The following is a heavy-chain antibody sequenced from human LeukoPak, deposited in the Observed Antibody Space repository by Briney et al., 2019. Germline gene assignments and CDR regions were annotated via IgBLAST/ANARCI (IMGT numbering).Heavy chain of an antibody. CDR1: GGSFSGYY. V-gene: IGHV4-34*01. J-gene: IGHJ4*02. Sequence: SETLSLTCAVYGGSFSGYYWSWIRQPPGKGLEWIGEINHSGSTNYNPSLKSRVTISVDTSKNLFSLKLSSVTAADTAVYYCARGGRARLDYWGQGTLVTVSS. CDR3: ARGGRARLDY. D-gene: IGHD1-26*01. CDR2: INHSGST.